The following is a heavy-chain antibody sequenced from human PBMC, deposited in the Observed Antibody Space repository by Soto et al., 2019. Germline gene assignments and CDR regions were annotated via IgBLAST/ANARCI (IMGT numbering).Heavy chain of an antibody. D-gene: IGHD5-12*01. J-gene: IGHJ3*02. CDR2: IKQDGSEK. Sequence: GGSLRLSCAAPGFTFSSYWMSWVRQAPGKGLEWVANIKQDGSEKYYVDSVKGRFTISRDNAKNSLYLQMNSLRAEDTAVYYCARGIVDIVATSFYSAFDIWGQGTMVTVSS. CDR3: ARGIVDIVATSFYSAFDI. CDR1: GFTFSSYW. V-gene: IGHV3-7*01.